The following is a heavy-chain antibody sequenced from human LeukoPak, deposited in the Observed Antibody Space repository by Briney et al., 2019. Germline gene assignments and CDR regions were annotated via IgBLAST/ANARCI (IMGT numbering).Heavy chain of an antibody. J-gene: IGHJ4*02. V-gene: IGHV3-23*01. Sequence: LTGGSLRLSCVASGLTFSNYGMSWVRQAPGKGLEWVSGISGSGGSTYYADSVRGRFTISRDNSKNTLNLQLNRLRAEDSAVYYCAKSRSLEYSSSSDFWGQGTLVTVSS. CDR1: GLTFSNYG. CDR2: ISGSGGST. CDR3: AKSRSLEYSSSSDF. D-gene: IGHD6-6*01.